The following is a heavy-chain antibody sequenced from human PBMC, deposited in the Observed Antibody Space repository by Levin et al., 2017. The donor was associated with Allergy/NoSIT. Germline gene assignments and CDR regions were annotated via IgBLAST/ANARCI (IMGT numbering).Heavy chain of an antibody. Sequence: GESLKISCQGSGYSFTSYWIGWVRQMPGKGLEWVGIIYPGDSDTSYRPSFQGQVTISADNSNSTAYLQWSSLKASDTAIYYCARRGTRDYYYYMDVWGKGTTVTVSS. J-gene: IGHJ6*03. CDR3: ARRGTRDYYYYMDV. CDR1: GYSFTSYW. V-gene: IGHV5-51*01. D-gene: IGHD2-8*02. CDR2: IYPGDSDT.